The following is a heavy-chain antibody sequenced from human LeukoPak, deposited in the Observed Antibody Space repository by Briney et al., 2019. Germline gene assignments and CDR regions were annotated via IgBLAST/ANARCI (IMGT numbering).Heavy chain of an antibody. CDR3: ARQIFGGTRGYSEFDY. CDR2: IYNSGST. J-gene: IGHJ4*02. CDR1: GGSISSSSYY. V-gene: IGHV4-39*01. D-gene: IGHD5-18*01. Sequence: SETLSLTCTVSGGSISSSSYYWGWIRQPPGKGLEWIGTIYNSGSTYYNPSLKSRVTMSVDTSKNQFSLKVRSVTAADTAVYYCARQIFGGTRGYSEFDYWGQGTLVTVSS.